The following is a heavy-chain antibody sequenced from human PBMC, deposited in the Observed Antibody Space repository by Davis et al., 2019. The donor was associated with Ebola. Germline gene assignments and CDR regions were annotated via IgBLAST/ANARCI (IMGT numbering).Heavy chain of an antibody. D-gene: IGHD2-2*01. J-gene: IGHJ6*02. Sequence: GESLKISCQGSGYMFAKYWIGWVRQVSGKGLEWVGIVYPGDSDITYGPSFQGQVTISVDKSLSTTFLQWSTLKASDTAIYYCARMPRGYLDEGYALDVWGQGTTVTVSS. CDR2: VYPGDSDI. V-gene: IGHV5-51*01. CDR3: ARMPRGYLDEGYALDV. CDR1: GYMFAKYW.